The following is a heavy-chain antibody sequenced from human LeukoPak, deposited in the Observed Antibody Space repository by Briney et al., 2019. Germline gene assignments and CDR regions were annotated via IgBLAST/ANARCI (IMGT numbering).Heavy chain of an antibody. D-gene: IGHD1-26*01. CDR3: ARDNSLGDNAWWFDP. Sequence: GASVKVSCEASGYTFTSYYMHWVRQPPGQGLEWMGLINPTGSSTAYAQKFQGRVTMTRDMSTSTDYMELSSLRSDDTAIYYCARDNSLGDNAWWFDPWGQGTLVTVSS. CDR1: GYTFTSYY. J-gene: IGHJ5*02. CDR2: INPTGSST. V-gene: IGHV1-46*01.